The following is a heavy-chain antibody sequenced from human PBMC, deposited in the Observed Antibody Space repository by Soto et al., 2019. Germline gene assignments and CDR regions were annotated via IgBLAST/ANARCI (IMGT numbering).Heavy chain of an antibody. CDR3: ARDVGEEYCRSPSCDGNLDT. Sequence: QVQLVQSGAEVKKPGAAVKVSCLASGYIFTMYGISWVRQAPGQVPEWLGWISAFNGDTNYAQTLQGRVTMTRDTSTNTAYMGLRSLTSDDTSVYYCARDVGEEYCRSPSCDGNLDTGGQGTLVTVSS. CDR2: ISAFNGDT. J-gene: IGHJ5*02. V-gene: IGHV1-18*01. CDR1: GYIFTMYG. D-gene: IGHD2-2*01.